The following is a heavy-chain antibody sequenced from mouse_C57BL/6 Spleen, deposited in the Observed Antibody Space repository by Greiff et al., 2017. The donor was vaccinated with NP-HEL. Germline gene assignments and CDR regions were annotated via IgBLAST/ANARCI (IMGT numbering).Heavy chain of an antibody. V-gene: IGHV1-82*01. J-gene: IGHJ1*03. CDR3: ARPCFYQPYFDV. D-gene: IGHD6-1*01. CDR2: IYPGDGDT. CDR1: GYAFSSSW. Sequence: VQLQQSGPELVKPGASVKISCKASGYAFSSSWMNWVKQRPGKGLEWIGRIYPGDGDTNYNGKFKGKATLTADKSSSTAYMQLSSLTSEDSAVYFCARPCFYQPYFDVWGTGTTVTVSS.